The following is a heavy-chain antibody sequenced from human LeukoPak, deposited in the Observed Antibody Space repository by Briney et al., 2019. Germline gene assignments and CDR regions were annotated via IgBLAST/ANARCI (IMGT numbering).Heavy chain of an antibody. V-gene: IGHV3-23*01. CDR2: ISNSGGST. J-gene: IGHJ4*02. D-gene: IGHD6-6*01. CDR3: AKETSSSFDY. CDR1: GFTFSSYA. Sequence: GGSLRLSCAASGFTFSSYAMNWVRQAPGKGLEWVSGISNSGGSTYYADSVKGRFTISRDNYKKTLYLQMNSLRAEDTAVYYCAKETSSSFDYWGQGTLVTVSS.